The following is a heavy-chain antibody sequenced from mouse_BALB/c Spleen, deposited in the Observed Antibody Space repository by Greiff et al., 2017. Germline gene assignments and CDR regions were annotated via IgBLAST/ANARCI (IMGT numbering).Heavy chain of an antibody. J-gene: IGHJ2*01. CDR2: IWSGGST. V-gene: IGHV2-2*02. CDR1: GFSLTSYG. Sequence: QVQLKESGPGLVQPSQSLSITCTVSGFSLTSYGVHWVRQSPGKGLEWLGVIWSGGSTDYNAAFISRLSISKDNSKSQVFFKMNSLQANDTAIYYCASHGSSPPYFDYWGQGTTLTVSS. D-gene: IGHD1-1*01. CDR3: ASHGSSPPYFDY.